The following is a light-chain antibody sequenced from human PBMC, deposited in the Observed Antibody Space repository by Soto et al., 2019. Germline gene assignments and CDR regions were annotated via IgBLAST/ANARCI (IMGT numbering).Light chain of an antibody. V-gene: IGLV2-14*01. CDR3: CSYTTSNNRQIV. J-gene: IGLJ1*01. Sequence: QSVLTHPASVSGSPVQSITISCTGTSSDVGGYNYVSWYQQQPGKAPKFMIYDVTNRPSGVSNRFSGSKSGNTASLTISGLQAEDEADYYCCSYTTSNNRQIVFGTGTKVTVL. CDR2: DVT. CDR1: SSDVGGYNY.